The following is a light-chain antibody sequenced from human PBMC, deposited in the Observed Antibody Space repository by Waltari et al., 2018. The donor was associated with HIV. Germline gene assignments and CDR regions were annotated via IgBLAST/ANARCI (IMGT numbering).Light chain of an antibody. J-gene: IGLJ2*01. CDR3: QAWDSSTNVV. CDR2: QDT. Sequence: SYELTQPPSVSVSPGQTARITCSGENLGDRYACWYQQRPGQSPVLVMYQDTKRPSGIPERFSGSNSGNTATLTISGTQAVDEADYYCQAWDSSTNVVFGGGTKLTVL. V-gene: IGLV3-1*01. CDR1: NLGDRY.